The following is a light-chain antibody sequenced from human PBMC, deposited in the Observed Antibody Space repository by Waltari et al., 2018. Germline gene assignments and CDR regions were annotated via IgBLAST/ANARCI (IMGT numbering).Light chain of an antibody. V-gene: IGKV1-39*01. Sequence: DIRMTQSPSSLSASVGDRVTITCRASQNINNYLNWYQQKPGKAPKLLIYAASTLQRGVPSRFSGSGSGTDFTLTISSLQPEDFATYYCQQSSSFPWYTFGQGTKLEI. CDR1: QNINNY. CDR2: AAS. J-gene: IGKJ2*01. CDR3: QQSSSFPWYT.